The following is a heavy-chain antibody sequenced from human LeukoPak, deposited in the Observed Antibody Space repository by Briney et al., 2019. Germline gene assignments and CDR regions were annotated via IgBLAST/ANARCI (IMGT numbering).Heavy chain of an antibody. D-gene: IGHD2-2*01. Sequence: SETLSLTCTVSGGSINSYSWSWIRQPPGKGLEWIGYIYYSGNTNYNPSLKSRVTISVDTSNNQFSLKLSSVTAADTAVYYCARHPCTSSCRGGFDYWGQGTLVTVSS. V-gene: IGHV4-59*01. CDR3: ARHPCTSSCRGGFDY. CDR2: IYYSGNT. J-gene: IGHJ4*02. CDR1: GGSINSYS.